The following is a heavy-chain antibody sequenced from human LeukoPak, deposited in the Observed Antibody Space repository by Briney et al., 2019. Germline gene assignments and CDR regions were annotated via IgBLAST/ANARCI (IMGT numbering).Heavy chain of an antibody. CDR2: MNPNSGNT. J-gene: IGHJ5*02. D-gene: IGHD2-2*01. CDR3: ARVYQGGYAANWFDP. CDR1: GYTFTGYY. Sequence: ASVKVSCKASGYTFTGYYMHWVRQAPGQGLEWMGWMNPNSGNTGYAQKFQGRVTMTRNTSISTAYMELSSLRSEDTAVYYCARVYQGGYAANWFDPWGQGTLVTVSS. V-gene: IGHV1-8*02.